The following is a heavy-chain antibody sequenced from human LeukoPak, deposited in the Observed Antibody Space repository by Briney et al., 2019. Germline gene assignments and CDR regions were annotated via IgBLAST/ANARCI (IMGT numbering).Heavy chain of an antibody. D-gene: IGHD6-19*01. V-gene: IGHV1-2*02. Sequence: ASVKVSCKASGYTFTGYYMHWVRQAPGQGLEWMGWINPNGGGTNSAQKFQGRVTMTRDTSISTAYMELSRLRSDDTAVYYCARGVAVGGDGGWFDPWGQGTLVTVSS. J-gene: IGHJ5*02. CDR1: GYTFTGYY. CDR2: INPNGGGT. CDR3: ARGVAVGGDGGWFDP.